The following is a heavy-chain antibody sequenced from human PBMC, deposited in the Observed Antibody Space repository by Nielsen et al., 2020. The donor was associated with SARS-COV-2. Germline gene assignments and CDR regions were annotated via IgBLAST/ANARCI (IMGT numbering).Heavy chain of an antibody. Sequence: SVKVSCKASGGTFSSYAISWVRQAPGQGLEWMGGVIPIFGTANYAQKFQGRVTITADESTSTAYMELSSLRSEDTAVYYCARGYSYGSYYYYGMDVWGQGTTVTVSS. CDR2: VIPIFGTA. J-gene: IGHJ6*02. CDR1: GGTFSSYA. D-gene: IGHD5-18*01. CDR3: ARGYSYGSYYYYGMDV. V-gene: IGHV1-69*13.